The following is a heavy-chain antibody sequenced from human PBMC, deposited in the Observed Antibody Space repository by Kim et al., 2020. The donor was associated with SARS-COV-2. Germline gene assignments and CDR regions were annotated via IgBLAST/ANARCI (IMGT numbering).Heavy chain of an antibody. J-gene: IGHJ4*02. Sequence: AQKFQGRVTMTRDTSTSTVYMELSSLRSEDTAVYYCARDRRDIVATAVDYWGQGTLVTVSS. V-gene: IGHV1-46*01. CDR3: ARDRRDIVATAVDY. D-gene: IGHD5-12*01.